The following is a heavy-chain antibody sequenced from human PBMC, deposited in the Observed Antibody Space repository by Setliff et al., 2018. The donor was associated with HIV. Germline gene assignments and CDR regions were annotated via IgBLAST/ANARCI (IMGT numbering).Heavy chain of an antibody. J-gene: IGHJ4*02. V-gene: IGHV4-61*02. CDR2: FYTSGST. Sequence: PSETLSLTCTVSGGSITSGSYYWTWIRQPPGKGLEWIGRFYTSGSTNYNPSLKSRVTMSVDTSKNQFSLKLSSVTAADTAVYYCARDRLTYYFDYWGQGILVTVSS. CDR1: GGSITSGSYY. CDR3: ARDRLTYYFDY. D-gene: IGHD5-12*01.